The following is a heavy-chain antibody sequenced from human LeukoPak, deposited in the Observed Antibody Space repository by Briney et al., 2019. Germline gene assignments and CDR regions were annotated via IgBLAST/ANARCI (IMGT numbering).Heavy chain of an antibody. V-gene: IGHV3-30*04. Sequence: GGSLRLSCTASKFTFSLYALHWVRQAPGKGLEWVAIISYDGSDKYYADSVKGRFTISRDNSKSTLYLQMNSLRTDDTALYFCARDHYFDSGQMDVWGRGTTVTVSS. J-gene: IGHJ6*04. CDR3: ARDHYFDSGQMDV. CDR1: KFTFSLYA. D-gene: IGHD3-22*01. CDR2: ISYDGSDK.